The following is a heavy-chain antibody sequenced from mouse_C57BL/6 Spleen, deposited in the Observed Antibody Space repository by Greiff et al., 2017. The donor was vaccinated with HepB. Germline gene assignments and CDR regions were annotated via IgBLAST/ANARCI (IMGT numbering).Heavy chain of an antibody. V-gene: IGHV5-6*01. J-gene: IGHJ2*01. D-gene: IGHD4-1*02. CDR3: ARRNNWDPYFDY. CDR2: ISSGGSYT. CDR1: GFTFSSYG. Sequence: EVHLVESGGDLVKPGGSLKLSCAASGFTFSSYGMSWVRQTPDKRLEWVATISSGGSYTYYPDSVKGRFTISRDNAKNTLYLQMSSLKSEDTAMYYCARRNNWDPYFDYWGQGTTLTVSS.